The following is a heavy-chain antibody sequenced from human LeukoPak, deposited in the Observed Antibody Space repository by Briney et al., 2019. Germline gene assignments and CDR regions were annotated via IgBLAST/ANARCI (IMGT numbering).Heavy chain of an antibody. V-gene: IGHV4-61*02. CDR2: IYTSGST. Sequence: PSETLSLTCTVSGGSISSGSYYWSWIRQPAGKGLEWIGRIYTSGSTNYNPSLKSRVTISVDTSKNQFSLKLSSVTAADTAVYYCARGSRGWFGELLSSPEYFDYWGQGTLVTVSS. J-gene: IGHJ4*02. D-gene: IGHD3-10*01. CDR1: GGSISSGSYY. CDR3: ARGSRGWFGELLSSPEYFDY.